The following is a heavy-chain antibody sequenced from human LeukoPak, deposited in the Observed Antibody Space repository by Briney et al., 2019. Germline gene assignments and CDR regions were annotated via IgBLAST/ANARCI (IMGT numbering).Heavy chain of an antibody. J-gene: IGHJ6*02. CDR2: FDPEDGET. D-gene: IGHD6-19*01. CDR3: ATDRGIAVAGTPYYYGMDV. CDR1: GYTLTELS. Sequence: ASVKVSCKVSGYTLTELSMHWVRQAPGKGLEWMGGFDPEDGETIYAQKFQGRVTMTEDTSTDTAYMELSSLRSEDTAVYYCATDRGIAVAGTPYYYGMDVWGQGTTVTVSS. V-gene: IGHV1-24*01.